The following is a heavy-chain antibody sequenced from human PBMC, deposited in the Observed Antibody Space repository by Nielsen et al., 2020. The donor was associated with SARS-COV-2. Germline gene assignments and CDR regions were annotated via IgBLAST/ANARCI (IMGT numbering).Heavy chain of an antibody. CDR2: ISTYSGNT. CDR1: GYTFSSHD. Sequence: ASVKVSCKASGYTFSSHDIIWVRQAPGQGLEWMGWISTYSGNTNYAQKFQGRVTMTTDTSTSTAYMELRSLRSDDTAVYYCARDGTLYYDSWSGYYGLPDYWGQGTLVTVSS. J-gene: IGHJ4*02. D-gene: IGHD3-3*01. CDR3: ARDGTLYYDSWSGYYGLPDY. V-gene: IGHV1-18*01.